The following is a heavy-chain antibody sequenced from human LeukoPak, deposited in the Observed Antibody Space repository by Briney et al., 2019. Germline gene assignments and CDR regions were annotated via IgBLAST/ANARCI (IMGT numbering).Heavy chain of an antibody. CDR3: ARDYYDTRAFDI. V-gene: IGHV4-39*07. J-gene: IGHJ3*02. Sequence: SETLSLTCTVSGGSISSSSYYWGWIRQPPGKGLEWIGSIYYSGSTYYNPSLKSRVTISVDTSKNQFSLKLSSVTAADTAVYYCARDYYDTRAFDIWGQGTMVTVSS. CDR2: IYYSGST. CDR1: GGSISSSSYY. D-gene: IGHD3-22*01.